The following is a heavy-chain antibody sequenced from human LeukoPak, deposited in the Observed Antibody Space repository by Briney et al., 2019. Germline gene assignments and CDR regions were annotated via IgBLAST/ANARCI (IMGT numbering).Heavy chain of an antibody. CDR3: AKDQPPYSIFVRGFDY. D-gene: IGHD2-21*01. CDR1: GFTFSSYG. J-gene: IGHJ4*02. CDR2: ISGSGGST. Sequence: PGGSLRLSCAASGFTFSSYGMSWVRQAPGKGLEWVSAISGSGGSTYYADSVKGRFTISRDNSKNTLYLQMNSLRAEDTAVYYCAKDQPPYSIFVRGFDYWGQGTLVTVSS. V-gene: IGHV3-23*01.